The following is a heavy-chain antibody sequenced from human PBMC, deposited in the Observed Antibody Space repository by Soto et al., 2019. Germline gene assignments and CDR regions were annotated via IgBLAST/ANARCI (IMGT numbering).Heavy chain of an antibody. J-gene: IGHJ6*02. CDR3: AKDRGSGTLRYYGMDV. CDR2: ISSDESKI. Sequence: QVQLVESGGGVVQPGTSLRLSCAASGFSFSSFAVHWVRQAPGKGLEWVAIISSDESKINYADSVKGRFTISRDNSKNTLFLQLNGLRPEDTAVYFCAKDRGSGTLRYYGMDVWGQGTTVTVSS. D-gene: IGHD3-10*01. CDR1: GFSFSSFA. V-gene: IGHV3-30*18.